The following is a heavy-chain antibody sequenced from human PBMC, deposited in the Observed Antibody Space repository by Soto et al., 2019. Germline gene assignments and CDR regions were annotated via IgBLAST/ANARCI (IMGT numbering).Heavy chain of an antibody. V-gene: IGHV4-59*08. D-gene: IGHD3-3*01. CDR3: ARHFSTIFGVVGFDY. CDR2: IYYSGST. Sequence: PSGTLSLTCTAPGRSISSDYWSWIRQPPGKGLAWLGYIYYSGSTNYNPSLKSRVTISVDTSKNQFSLKLSSVTAADTAVYYCARHFSTIFGVVGFDYWCQGTLLTVSS. CDR1: GRSISSDY. J-gene: IGHJ4*02.